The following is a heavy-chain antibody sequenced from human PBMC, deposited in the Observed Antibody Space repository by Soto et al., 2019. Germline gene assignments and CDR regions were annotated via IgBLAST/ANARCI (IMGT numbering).Heavy chain of an antibody. CDR3: ASSYCSGGSCYTGKRGAFDI. V-gene: IGHV4-31*03. Sequence: SETLSLTCTVSGVSISSGVYYWSWIRQHPGKGLEWIGYIYYSGSTYYNPSLKSRVTISVDTSKNQFSLKLSSVTAADTAVYYCASSYCSGGSCYTGKRGAFDIWGQGTMVTVSS. CDR2: IYYSGST. D-gene: IGHD2-15*01. CDR1: GVSISSGVYY. J-gene: IGHJ3*02.